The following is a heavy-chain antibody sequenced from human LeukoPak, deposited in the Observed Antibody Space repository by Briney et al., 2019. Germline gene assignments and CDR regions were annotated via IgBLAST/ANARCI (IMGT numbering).Heavy chain of an antibody. CDR3: AKAGGSYSYNWFDP. V-gene: IGHV3-43*02. CDR1: GFTFDDYA. J-gene: IGHJ5*02. CDR2: ISGDGVRT. Sequence: GGSLRLSCAVYGFTFDDYAMHWVRQAPGKGLEWVSLISGDGVRTYYADYVKGRFTISRDNSKNSLYLQMNSLRSEDTALYYCAKAGGSYSYNWFDPWGQGTLVTVSS. D-gene: IGHD3-10*01.